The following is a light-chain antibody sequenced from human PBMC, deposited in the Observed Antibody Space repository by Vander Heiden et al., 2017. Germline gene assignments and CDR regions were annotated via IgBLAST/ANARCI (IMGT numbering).Light chain of an antibody. CDR3: QQYYNYPLT. CDR1: QCISSY. Sequence: AIRMTQSPSSFSASTGDRVTITCRASQCISSYLAWYQQKPGKATKLLIYAASTLQSGVPSRFSGSGSGTDFTLTISSLQPEDFATYYCQQYYNYPLTFGGGTKVEIK. J-gene: IGKJ4*01. V-gene: IGKV1-8*01. CDR2: AAS.